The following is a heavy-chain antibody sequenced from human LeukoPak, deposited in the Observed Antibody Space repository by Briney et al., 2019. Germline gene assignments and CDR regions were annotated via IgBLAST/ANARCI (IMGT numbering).Heavy chain of an antibody. J-gene: IGHJ5*02. D-gene: IGHD3-3*01. CDR1: GGSIRGYY. CDR2: IYSSGST. CDR3: ARGPHLRFSFENWFDP. V-gene: IGHV4-59*12. Sequence: SETLSLTCNVSGGSIRGYYWSWIRQPPGKGLEWIGYIYSSGSTNYNPSLKSRVTISVDTSKNQFSLRLSSVTAADTAVYYCARGPHLRFSFENWFDPWGQGTLVTVSS.